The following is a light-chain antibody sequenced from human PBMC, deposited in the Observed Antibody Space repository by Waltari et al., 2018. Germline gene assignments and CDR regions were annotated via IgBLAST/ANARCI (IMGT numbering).Light chain of an antibody. J-gene: IGLJ3*02. CDR1: SSDVGSYNL. CDR3: SSYTSSSTLV. CDR2: EAS. V-gene: IGLV2-23*01. Sequence: QSALTQPASVSGSPGQSITISCTGTSSDVGSYNLVSWYHQHPGKAPNPMIYEASKRPSGVSNRFSGSKSGNTASLTISGLQAEDEADYYCSSYTSSSTLVFGGGTKLTVL.